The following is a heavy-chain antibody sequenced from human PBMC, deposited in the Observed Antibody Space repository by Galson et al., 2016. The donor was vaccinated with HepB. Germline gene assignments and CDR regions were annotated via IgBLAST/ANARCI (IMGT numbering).Heavy chain of an antibody. D-gene: IGHD5-24*01. CDR1: GYTFSSYP. J-gene: IGHJ6*02. V-gene: IGHV1-46*01. CDR3: ARDKERWVQYNYYFGTDV. Sequence: SVKVSCKASGYTFSSYPIRWVRQAPGQGLEWMGIITPDNGNTVYAQKFQGSVTMTSDTSTSTVYMEVSSLRSEHTAVYYCARDKERWVQYNYYFGTDVWGQGTTVTVSS. CDR2: ITPDNGNT.